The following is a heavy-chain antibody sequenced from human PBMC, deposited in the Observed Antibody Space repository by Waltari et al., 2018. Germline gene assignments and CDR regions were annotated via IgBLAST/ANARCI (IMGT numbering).Heavy chain of an antibody. D-gene: IGHD6-13*01. CDR3: ARGRQQLIP. CDR1: GSSFSDYY. CDR2: ISSHSTTI. Sequence: QKQLVESGGGLVKPGGSLTPSCAASGSSFSDYYMTWVRQAPGKGLEWIGSISSHSTTIDYADSLKGRFTISRDNANTSAFLQIVSLRPDDTAVYYCARGRQQLIPWGQGTLVTVSS. V-gene: IGHV3-11*01. J-gene: IGHJ5*02.